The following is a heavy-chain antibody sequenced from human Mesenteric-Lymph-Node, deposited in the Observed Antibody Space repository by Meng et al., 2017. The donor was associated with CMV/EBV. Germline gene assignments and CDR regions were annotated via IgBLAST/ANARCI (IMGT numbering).Heavy chain of an antibody. J-gene: IGHJ4*02. D-gene: IGHD5-12*01. Sequence: GESLKISCAASGFTFDDYAMHWVRQAPGKGLEWVSAISGSGGSTYYADSVKGRFTISRDNSKNTLYMQMNSLRVEDTAVYYCATAKDSGYVFPGYWGQGTLVTVSS. CDR2: ISGSGGST. CDR3: ATAKDSGYVFPGY. CDR1: GFTFDDYA. V-gene: IGHV3-23*01.